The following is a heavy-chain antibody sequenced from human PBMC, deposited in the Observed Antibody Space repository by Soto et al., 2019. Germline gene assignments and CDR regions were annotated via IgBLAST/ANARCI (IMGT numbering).Heavy chain of an antibody. J-gene: IGHJ3*02. CDR1: GYTFTSYG. D-gene: IGHD4-17*01. Sequence: VKVSCKASGYTFTSYGISWVRQAPGQGLEWMGWISAYNGNTNYAQKLQGRATMTTDTSTSTAYMELRSLRSDDTAVYYCARLQEVFSLRWAPGHAFDIWGQGTMVTVSS. V-gene: IGHV1-18*04. CDR2: ISAYNGNT. CDR3: ARLQEVFSLRWAPGHAFDI.